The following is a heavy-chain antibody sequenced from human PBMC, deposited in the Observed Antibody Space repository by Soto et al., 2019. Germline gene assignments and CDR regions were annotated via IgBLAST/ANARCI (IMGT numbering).Heavy chain of an antibody. CDR1: GLTVSSSY. CDR2: MYVGGDT. V-gene: IGHV3-53*01. D-gene: IGHD1-26*01. CDR3: ARGIGMSWSFDY. Sequence: GGSLRLSCAASGLTVSSSYMGWVRQAPGKGLEWVSVMYVGGDTYHADSVKGRFTTSRDNSRNTLFLQMNNLRAEDTAVYYCARGIGMSWSFDYWGQGTLVTVS. J-gene: IGHJ4*02.